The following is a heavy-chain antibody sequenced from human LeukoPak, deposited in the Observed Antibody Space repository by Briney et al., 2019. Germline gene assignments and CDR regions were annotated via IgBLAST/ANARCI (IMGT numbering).Heavy chain of an antibody. V-gene: IGHV4-34*01. J-gene: IGHJ4*02. D-gene: IGHD3-22*01. Sequence: SETLSLTCAVYGGSFIGFHWNWIRQPPGKGLEWIGDINHSGSTNYNPSLKSRVTISVDTSRNQFSLKLSSVTAADTAVYYCARAIRSGYYSLFDYWGQGTLVTVSS. CDR2: INHSGST. CDR1: GGSFIGFH. CDR3: ARAIRSGYYSLFDY.